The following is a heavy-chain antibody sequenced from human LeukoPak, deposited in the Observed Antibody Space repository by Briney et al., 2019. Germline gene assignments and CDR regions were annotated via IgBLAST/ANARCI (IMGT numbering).Heavy chain of an antibody. CDR1: GFTFSSYA. Sequence: GGSLRLSCAASGFTFSSYAMSWVRQAPGKGLEWVSAISGSGGSTYYADSVKGRFTISRDNSKNTLYLQMNSLRAEDTAVYYCAREYSGTRYYYYYMDVWGKGTTVTVSS. CDR2: ISGSGGST. CDR3: AREYSGTRYYYYYMDV. J-gene: IGHJ6*03. V-gene: IGHV3-23*01. D-gene: IGHD6-13*01.